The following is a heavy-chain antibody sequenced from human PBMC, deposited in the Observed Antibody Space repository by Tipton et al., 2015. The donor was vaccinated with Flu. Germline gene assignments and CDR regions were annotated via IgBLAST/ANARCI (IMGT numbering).Heavy chain of an antibody. Sequence: TLSLTCAVYGGSFSGYYWSWIRQPPGKGLEWVGEINHSGSTNYNPSLKSRVTISVDTSKNQFSLKLSSVTAADTAVYYCARGLRHLSSGWPHFDYWGQGTLVTVSS. CDR2: INHSGST. D-gene: IGHD6-19*01. V-gene: IGHV4-34*01. J-gene: IGHJ4*02. CDR1: GGSFSGYY. CDR3: ARGLRHLSSGWPHFDY.